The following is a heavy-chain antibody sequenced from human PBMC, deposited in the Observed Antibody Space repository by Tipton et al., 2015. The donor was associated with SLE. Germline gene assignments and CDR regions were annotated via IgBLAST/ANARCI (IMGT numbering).Heavy chain of an antibody. D-gene: IGHD4-17*01. CDR2: INHSGST. CDR3: ARQDGDYRGSVDY. J-gene: IGHJ4*02. V-gene: IGHV4-39*01. CDR1: GGSISSGSYY. Sequence: TLSLTCTVSGGSISSGSYYWSWIRQPPGKGLEWIGEINHSGSTNYNPSLKSRVTISVDTSKSQFSLKLGSVTAADTAVYYCARQDGDYRGSVDYWGQGTLVTVSS.